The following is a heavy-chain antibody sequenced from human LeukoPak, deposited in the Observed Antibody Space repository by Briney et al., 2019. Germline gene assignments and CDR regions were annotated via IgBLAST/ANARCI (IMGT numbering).Heavy chain of an antibody. Sequence: ASVKVSCKASGYTFIDYYLHWVRLAPGQGLEWRGRISPNSGGTDYAQKFQGKVTMTRDASISTVYMDLSRLRSDDTAIYYCARQLETTSWFDYWGQGTLVIVSS. D-gene: IGHD2-2*01. V-gene: IGHV1-2*06. CDR3: ARQLETTSWFDY. J-gene: IGHJ4*02. CDR2: ISPNSGGT. CDR1: GYTFIDYY.